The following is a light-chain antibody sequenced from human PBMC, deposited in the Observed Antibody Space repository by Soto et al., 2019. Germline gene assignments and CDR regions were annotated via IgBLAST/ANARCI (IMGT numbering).Light chain of an antibody. CDR3: QQSFNLPRT. CDR1: QTIGTY. J-gene: IGKJ1*01. Sequence: IQMTQSPSSLSASVGDRISITCRASQTIGTYLNWYQQIPGKAPKLLIYASSSLQTGVPSRFSSSGSGTHFTLTINSLQPEDFGTYYCQQSFNLPRTFGPGTRVETK. V-gene: IGKV1-39*01. CDR2: ASS.